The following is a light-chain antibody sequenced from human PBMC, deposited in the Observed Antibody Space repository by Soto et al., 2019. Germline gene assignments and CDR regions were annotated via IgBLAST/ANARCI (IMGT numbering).Light chain of an antibody. CDR3: QKYNKAPWT. CDR1: QDIDNS. Sequence: DIRVTQSTPSLSASVGDMVTITCRASQDIDNSLAWYQQIPGRAPKLLIYGASTLQSGVPSRFSGSGSGTYFVLTIRNLQPEAVATYYCQKYNKAPWTFGQGTKVDIK. V-gene: IGKV1-27*01. J-gene: IGKJ1*01. CDR2: GAS.